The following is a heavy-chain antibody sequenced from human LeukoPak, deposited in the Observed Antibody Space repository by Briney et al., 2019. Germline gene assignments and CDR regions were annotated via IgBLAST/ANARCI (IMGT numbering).Heavy chain of an antibody. CDR3: ARSDSGYELDY. D-gene: IGHD5-12*01. V-gene: IGHV4-34*01. CDR2: INHRGSP. Sequence: PSETLSLTCAVYGGSFSGYYWSWSRQPPAKGLEWIGEINHRGSPEYNPSLTSRVTISVDTSNNQFSLKLNSVTAADTAVYYCARSDSGYELDYWGQGTLVTVSS. CDR1: GGSFSGYY. J-gene: IGHJ4*02.